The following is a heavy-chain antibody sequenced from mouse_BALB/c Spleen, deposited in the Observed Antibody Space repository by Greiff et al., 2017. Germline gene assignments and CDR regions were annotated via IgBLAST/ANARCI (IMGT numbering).Heavy chain of an antibody. Sequence: VQLQESGPGLVAPSQSLSITCTVSGFSLTGYGVNWVRQPPGKGLEWLGMTWGDGSTDYNSALKSRLSISKDNSKSQVFLKMISLQTDETARYYCGRSELRLRAMDYWGQGTSRTVSS. CDR3: GRSELRLRAMDY. V-gene: IGHV2-6-7*01. CDR1: GFSLTGYG. J-gene: IGHJ4*01. D-gene: IGHD1-2*01. CDR2: TWGDGST.